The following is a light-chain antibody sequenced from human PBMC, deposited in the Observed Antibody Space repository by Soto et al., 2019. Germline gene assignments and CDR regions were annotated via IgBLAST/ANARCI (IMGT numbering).Light chain of an antibody. V-gene: IGKV3-20*01. J-gene: IGKJ1*01. Sequence: EIVLTQSPGTLSLSPVERATLSCSASQSVSSSYLAWYQQKPGQAPRLLIYGASSRATGIPDRFSGSGSGTDFTLTISRLEPEDFAVYYCQQYGSSPTTFGQGTKVDIK. CDR2: GAS. CDR3: QQYGSSPTT. CDR1: QSVSSSY.